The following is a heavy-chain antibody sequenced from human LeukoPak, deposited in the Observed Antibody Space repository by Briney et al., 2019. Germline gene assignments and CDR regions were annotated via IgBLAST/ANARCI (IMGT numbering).Heavy chain of an antibody. CDR3: ARDGYSSAPPYYYLDV. J-gene: IGHJ6*03. Sequence: GGSLRLSCAASGFIFSDYYMSWIRQAPGKGLEWVSYISSTGSTIYYADSVKGRFTISRDNAKNSLYLQMNSLRAEDTAVYYCARDGYSSAPPYYYLDVWGKGTTVTVSS. CDR1: GFIFSDYY. CDR2: ISSTGSTI. D-gene: IGHD6-19*01. V-gene: IGHV3-11*04.